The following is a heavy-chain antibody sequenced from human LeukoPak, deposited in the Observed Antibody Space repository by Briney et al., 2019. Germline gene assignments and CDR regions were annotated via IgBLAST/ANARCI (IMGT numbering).Heavy chain of an antibody. CDR3: AELGITMIGGV. J-gene: IGHJ6*04. D-gene: IGHD3-10*02. CDR2: ISSSSATI. V-gene: IGHV3-11*04. Sequence: GGSLRLSCAASGFTFTDYYMSWIRQAPGKGLEWVSYISSSSATIYYADSVKGRFTISRDNARNSLYLQMNSLRAEDTAVYYCAELGITMIGGVWGKGTTVTISS. CDR1: GFTFTDYY.